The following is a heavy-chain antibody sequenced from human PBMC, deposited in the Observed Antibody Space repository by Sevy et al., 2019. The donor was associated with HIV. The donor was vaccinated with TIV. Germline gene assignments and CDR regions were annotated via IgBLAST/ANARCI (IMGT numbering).Heavy chain of an antibody. V-gene: IGHV3-9*01. J-gene: IGHJ2*01. CDR3: VKDRYYDTSGYSYYYFDL. D-gene: IGHD3-22*01. CDR1: GLTFDDYA. Sequence: SLKISCAASGLTFDDYAMHWVRQAPGKDLEWVSGISWNSGNIAYADSVKGRFTISRDNAKNSLYLQMNSLRDEDTALYYCVKDRYYDTSGYSYYYFDLWGRGTLVTVSS. CDR2: ISWNSGNI.